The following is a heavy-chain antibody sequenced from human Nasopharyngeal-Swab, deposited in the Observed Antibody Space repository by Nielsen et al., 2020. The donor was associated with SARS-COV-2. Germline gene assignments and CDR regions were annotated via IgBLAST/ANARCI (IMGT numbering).Heavy chain of an antibody. V-gene: IGHV3-48*02. Sequence: WIRQPPGKGLEWVSYISSSSSTIYYADSVKGRFTISRDNAKNSLYLQMNSLRDEDTAVYYCARVRYSSGWSLDYWGQGTLVTVPS. D-gene: IGHD6-19*01. CDR2: ISSSSSTI. J-gene: IGHJ4*02. CDR3: ARVRYSSGWSLDY.